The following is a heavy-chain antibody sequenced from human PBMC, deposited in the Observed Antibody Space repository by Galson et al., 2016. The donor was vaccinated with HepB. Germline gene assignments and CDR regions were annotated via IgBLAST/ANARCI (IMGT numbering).Heavy chain of an antibody. J-gene: IGHJ4*02. Sequence: SLRLSCAASGFMFSTYAMYWVRQAPGKGLEWVAIILYDGSHKYYADSARGRFTISRDDSTNTVYLQMNSLRGEDTAVYFCATNRWFGGLSQVDNWGQGTLVTVSS. V-gene: IGHV3-30-3*01. CDR1: GFMFSTYA. D-gene: IGHD3-10*01. CDR2: ILYDGSHK. CDR3: ATNRWFGGLSQVDN.